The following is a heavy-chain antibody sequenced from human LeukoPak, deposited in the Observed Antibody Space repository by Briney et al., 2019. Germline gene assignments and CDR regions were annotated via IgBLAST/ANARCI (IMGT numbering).Heavy chain of an antibody. D-gene: IGHD2-2*01. J-gene: IGHJ6*03. Sequence: GGSLRLSCAASGFTFSNAWMSWVRQAPGKGLEWVGRIKSKTDGGTTDYAAPVKDRFTISRNDPKNTVYLQMNSLRAEDTAVYYCAKNPRPGLGLQMGNIVVVPDARLYYNYYYMDVWGKGTTVTVSS. CDR2: IKSKTDGGTT. CDR3: AKNPRPGLGLQMGNIVVVPDARLYYNYYYMDV. V-gene: IGHV3-15*01. CDR1: GFTFSNAW.